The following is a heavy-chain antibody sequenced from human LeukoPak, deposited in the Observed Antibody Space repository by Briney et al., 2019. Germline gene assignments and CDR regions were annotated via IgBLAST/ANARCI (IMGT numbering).Heavy chain of an antibody. Sequence: QPGGSLRLSCAASGFTFSRFGMHWVRQAPGKGLQWVAFIRYDGTDKFYADSVKGRFTMSRDDPKNTLYLQMNSLSAEDTAVYYCAKSRGEQLYFRDFDYWGQGTLVTVAS. CDR1: GFTFSRFG. J-gene: IGHJ4*02. CDR3: AKSRGEQLYFRDFDY. V-gene: IGHV3-30*02. CDR2: IRYDGTDK. D-gene: IGHD1/OR15-1a*01.